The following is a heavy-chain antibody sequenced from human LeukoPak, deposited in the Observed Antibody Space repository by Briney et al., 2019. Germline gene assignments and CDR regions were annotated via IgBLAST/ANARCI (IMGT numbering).Heavy chain of an antibody. CDR3: AKDAPDRWFGGHGD. Sequence: GGSLRLSRAASGFTFSSYAMSWVRQAPGKGLEWVSAISGSGGSTYYADSVKGRFAISRDNSKNTLYLQMNSLRAEDTAVYYCAKDAPDRWFGGHGDWGQGTLVTVSS. V-gene: IGHV3-23*01. D-gene: IGHD3-10*01. CDR2: ISGSGGST. CDR1: GFTFSSYA. J-gene: IGHJ4*02.